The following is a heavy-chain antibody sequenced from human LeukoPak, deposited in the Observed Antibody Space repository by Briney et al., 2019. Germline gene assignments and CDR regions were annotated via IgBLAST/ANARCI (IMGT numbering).Heavy chain of an antibody. J-gene: IGHJ2*01. D-gene: IGHD3-22*01. CDR1: GFTFSDYS. V-gene: IGHV3-11*06. CDR3: ARAPVYYDESRGHLKISNWYLDL. Sequence: GGSLRLSCAVSGFTFSDYSMSWIRQAPGKGLEWVSSISSSSIYRYYGDSVKGRFTISRDNAKNSLYLQMNSLRAEDTAVFYCARAPVYYDESRGHLKISNWYLDLWGRGTLVTVSP. CDR2: ISSSSIYR.